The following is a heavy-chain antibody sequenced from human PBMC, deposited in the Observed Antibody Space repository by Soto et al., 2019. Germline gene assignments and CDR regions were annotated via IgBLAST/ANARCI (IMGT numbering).Heavy chain of an antibody. CDR3: ARDTLATVTTGWFDT. D-gene: IGHD4-17*01. CDR2: IYHSGST. CDR1: CGSISSGGYS. J-gene: IGHJ5*02. Sequence: SETLSLTFAVSCGSISSGGYSWSWIRQPPGKGLEWIGYIYHSGSTYYNPSLKSRVTISVDRSKNQFSLKLSSVTAADTAVYYCARDTLATVTTGWFDTWGQGTLVTVSS. V-gene: IGHV4-30-2*01.